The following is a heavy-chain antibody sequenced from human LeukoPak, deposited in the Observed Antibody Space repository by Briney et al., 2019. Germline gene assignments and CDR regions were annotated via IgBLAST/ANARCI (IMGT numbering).Heavy chain of an antibody. V-gene: IGHV3-23*01. CDR1: GFTFSDYA. CDR3: ANEIRPNDY. CDR2: INGNGGGS. J-gene: IGHJ4*02. Sequence: GGSLRLSCAASGFTFSDYAMSWVRQAPAKGLEWFSSINGNGGGSYYIDSVKGRFTISRDNSKNTVYLQMNSLRAEDTAVYYCANEIRPNDYWGQGTLVTVSS. D-gene: IGHD4-17*01.